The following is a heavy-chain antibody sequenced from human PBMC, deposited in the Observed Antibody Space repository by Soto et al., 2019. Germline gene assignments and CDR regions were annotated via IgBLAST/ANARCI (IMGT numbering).Heavy chain of an antibody. CDR1: GFTFSSYG. CDR3: AKDFESSGFDF. Sequence: GGSLRLSCAASGFTFSSYGMHWVRQAPGKGLEWVAVISSDGTNKYYADFVEGRFTISRDNPKNTLYLQMNSLRVEDTAVYYCAKDFESSGFDFWGQGTLVTVSS. CDR2: ISSDGTNK. J-gene: IGHJ4*02. V-gene: IGHV3-30*18. D-gene: IGHD6-6*01.